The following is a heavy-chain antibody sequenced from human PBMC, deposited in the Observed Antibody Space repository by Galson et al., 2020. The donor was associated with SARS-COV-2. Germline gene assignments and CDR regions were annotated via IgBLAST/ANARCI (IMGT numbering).Heavy chain of an antibody. CDR3: AHRSITMLRCSFDP. V-gene: IGHV2-5*02. D-gene: IGHD3-10*01. J-gene: IGHJ5*02. Sequence: SGPTLVKPTQTLTLTCTFSGFSLSTSGVGVGWIRQPPGKALEWLALIYWDDDKRYSPSLKSRLTITKDTSKNQVVLTMTNMDPVDTATYYCAHRSITMLRCSFDPWGQGTLVTVSS. CDR1: GFSLSTSGVG. CDR2: IYWDDDK.